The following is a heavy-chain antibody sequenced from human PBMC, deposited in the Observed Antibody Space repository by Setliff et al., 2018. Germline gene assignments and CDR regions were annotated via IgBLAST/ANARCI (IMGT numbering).Heavy chain of an antibody. D-gene: IGHD3-3*01. CDR2: IYYSGGT. CDR1: GGSFRGYY. CDR3: ARGKTFFGAFIRAFDI. Sequence: SETLSLTCAVYGGSFRGYYWSWIRQPPGKGLEWIGYIYYSGGTNYNPSLKRRVTISVDTSKNQFSLKLSSVTAADTAVYHCARGKTFFGAFIRAFDIWGQGRMVTVSS. J-gene: IGHJ3*02. V-gene: IGHV4-59*01.